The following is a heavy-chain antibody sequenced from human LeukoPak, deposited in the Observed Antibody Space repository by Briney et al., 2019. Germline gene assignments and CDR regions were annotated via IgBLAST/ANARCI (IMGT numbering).Heavy chain of an antibody. CDR2: ISGSGGST. D-gene: IGHD2-2*01. CDR3: ARDPPVVVPAARGAWATDYYYYGMDV. J-gene: IGHJ6*02. Sequence: PGGSLRLSCAASGFTFSNFAMSWVRQAPGKGLEWVSGISGSGGSTYYADSVKGRFTISRDNAKNSLYLQMNSLRAEDTAVYYCARDPPVVVPAARGAWATDYYYYGMDVWGQGTTVTVSS. V-gene: IGHV3-23*01. CDR1: GFTFSNFA.